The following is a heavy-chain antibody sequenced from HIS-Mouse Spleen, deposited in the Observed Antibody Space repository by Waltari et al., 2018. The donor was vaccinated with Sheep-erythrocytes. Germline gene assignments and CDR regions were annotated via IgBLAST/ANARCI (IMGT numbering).Heavy chain of an antibody. D-gene: IGHD3-10*01. CDR2: ISYDGSNK. CDR1: GLTFSSYG. Sequence: QVQLVESGGGVVQPGRSLRLSCAASGLTFSSYGMHWVRQAPGKGLEWVAVISYDGSNKYYADSVKGRFTISRDNSKNTLYLQMNSLRAEDTAVYYCAKDGGGNWFDPWGQGTLVTVSS. CDR3: AKDGGGNWFDP. V-gene: IGHV3-30*18. J-gene: IGHJ5*02.